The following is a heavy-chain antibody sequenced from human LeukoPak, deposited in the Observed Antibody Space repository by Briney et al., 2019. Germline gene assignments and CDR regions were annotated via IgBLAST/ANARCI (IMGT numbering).Heavy chain of an antibody. CDR2: IYYSGST. V-gene: IGHV4-59*08. CDR3: GRHLTISQLNCFDP. Sequence: NPSETLSLTCTVSGGSISSYYWSWIRQPPGKGLEWIGYIYYSGSTNYNPSLKSRVTMSIDTSKNQFSLSLTSVTAADTAVYYCGRHLTISQLNCFDPWGQGTQVTVSS. J-gene: IGHJ5*02. D-gene: IGHD1-1*01. CDR1: GGSISSYY.